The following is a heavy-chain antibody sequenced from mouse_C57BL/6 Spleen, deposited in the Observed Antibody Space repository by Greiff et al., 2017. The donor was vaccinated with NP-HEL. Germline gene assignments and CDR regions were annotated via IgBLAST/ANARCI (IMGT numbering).Heavy chain of an antibody. CDR2: IDPETGGT. CDR1: GYTFTDYE. V-gene: IGHV1-15*01. CDR3: TRWPYSNYLMDY. D-gene: IGHD2-5*01. J-gene: IGHJ4*01. Sequence: SGAELVRPGASVTLSCKASGYTFTDYEMHWVKQTPVHGLEWIGAIDPETGGTAYNQKFKGKAILTADKSSSTAYMELRSLTSEDSAVYYCTRWPYSNYLMDYWGQGTSVTVSS.